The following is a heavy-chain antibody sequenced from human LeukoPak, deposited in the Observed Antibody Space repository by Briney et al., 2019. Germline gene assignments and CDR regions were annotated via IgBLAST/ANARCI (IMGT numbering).Heavy chain of an antibody. J-gene: IGHJ4*02. V-gene: IGHV3-43*02. Sequence: GGSLRLSCAASGFTFDDYAMHWVRQAPGKGLEWVSLISWDGGSTYYADSVKGRFTIFRDNSKNSMYLQMNSLRTEETALYYCAKDNGMGDCDYWGQGTLVTVSS. CDR3: AKDNGMGDCDY. CDR1: GFTFDDYA. CDR2: ISWDGGST. D-gene: IGHD5-24*01.